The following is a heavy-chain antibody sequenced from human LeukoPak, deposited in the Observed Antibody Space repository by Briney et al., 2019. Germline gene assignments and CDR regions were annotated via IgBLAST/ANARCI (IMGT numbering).Heavy chain of an antibody. CDR1: GFSFNNYA. J-gene: IGHJ4*02. Sequence: GGSLRLSCAASGFSFNNYAMNWVRQAPGKGLEWVSTISVSGDSTFYADSVQGRFTISRDTSRNSLSLHMNSLRAEDTAVYFCERRGGRNGWGDFDYWGQGTLVTVSS. CDR2: ISVSGDST. D-gene: IGHD3-10*01. V-gene: IGHV3-23*01. CDR3: ERRGGRNGWGDFDY.